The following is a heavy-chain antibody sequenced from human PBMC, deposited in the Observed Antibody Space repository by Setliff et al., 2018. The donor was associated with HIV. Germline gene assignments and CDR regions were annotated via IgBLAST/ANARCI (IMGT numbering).Heavy chain of an antibody. V-gene: IGHV5-51*01. J-gene: IGHJ6*03. CDR3: VRLFKGGRHYYDSSCYLSCMDV. Sequence: GESLKISCKGSGYSFTSYYIGWVRQMPGKGLECMGVIYPGDFDTRYSPSFQGQVTISADKSISTAYLQWSSLKASDTAIYYCVRLFKGGRHYYDSSCYLSCMDVWGKGTTVTVSS. CDR1: GYSFTSYY. D-gene: IGHD3-22*01. CDR2: IYPGDFDT.